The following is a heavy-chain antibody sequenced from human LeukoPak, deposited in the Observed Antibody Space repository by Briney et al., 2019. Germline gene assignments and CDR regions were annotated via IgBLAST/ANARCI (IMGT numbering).Heavy chain of an antibody. J-gene: IGHJ6*02. CDR2: ISGSSSYT. CDR1: GFTFSTYW. CDR3: ARSAYGMDV. V-gene: IGHV3-11*06. Sequence: GGSLRLSCSASGFTFSTYWMSWVRQAPGKGLEWVSYISGSSSYTNYADSVKGRFTISRDNAKNSLYLQMNSLRAEDTAVYYCARSAYGMDVWGQGTTVTVSS.